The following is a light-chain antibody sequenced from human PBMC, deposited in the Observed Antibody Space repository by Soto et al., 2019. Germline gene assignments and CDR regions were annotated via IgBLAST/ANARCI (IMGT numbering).Light chain of an antibody. CDR2: GAS. CDR1: QSVSSN. Sequence: EIVMTQSPAILSVSPGERATLSCRASQSVSSNLAWYQQKPGQAPSLLIYGASTRATGIPARFSGSGSGTEFTLTISSLQSEDFAVYYCQQYNNWPPWTFGQGTKVEIK. J-gene: IGKJ1*01. CDR3: QQYNNWPPWT. V-gene: IGKV3-15*01.